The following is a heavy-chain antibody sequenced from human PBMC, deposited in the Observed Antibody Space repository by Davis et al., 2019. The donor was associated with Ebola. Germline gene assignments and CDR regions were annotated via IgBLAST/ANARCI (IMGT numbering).Heavy chain of an antibody. CDR3: ARFPIVVEPASIS. CDR1: GGSITSDEYY. Sequence: MPSETLSLTCTVSGGSITSDEYYWSWIRQPPGTGLEWIAYIYYSWSTYYNPSLKSRVTISVDTSKNQLSLRLTSVIAADTAVYYCARFPIVVEPASISWGQGTLVTVS. J-gene: IGHJ4*02. V-gene: IGHV4-30-4*01. CDR2: IYYSWST. D-gene: IGHD2-2*01.